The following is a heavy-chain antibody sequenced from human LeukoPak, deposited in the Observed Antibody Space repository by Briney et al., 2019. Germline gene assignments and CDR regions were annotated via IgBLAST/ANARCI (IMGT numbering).Heavy chain of an antibody. CDR2: ISYDGGNK. V-gene: IGHV3-30*03. CDR1: GFTFSSYG. CDR3: ARDLDIVVVPAAGDLDY. D-gene: IGHD2-2*03. Sequence: GGSLRLSCAASGFTFSSYGMHWVRQAPGKGLEWVAVISYDGGNKYYADSVKGRFTISRDNSKNTLYLQMNSLRAEDTAVYYCARDLDIVVVPAAGDLDYWGQGTLVTVSS. J-gene: IGHJ4*02.